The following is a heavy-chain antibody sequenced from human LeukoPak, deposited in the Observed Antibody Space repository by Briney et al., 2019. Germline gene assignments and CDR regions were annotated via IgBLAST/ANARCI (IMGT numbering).Heavy chain of an antibody. Sequence: ASVKVSCKASGGTFSSYAISWVRQAPGQRLEWMGGIIPIFGTANYAQKFQGRVTITADESTSTAYMELSSLRSEDTAVYYCARDRDPFHDSSGYLFDYWGQGTLVTVSS. CDR3: ARDRDPFHDSSGYLFDY. J-gene: IGHJ4*02. D-gene: IGHD3-22*01. CDR2: IIPIFGTA. V-gene: IGHV1-69*13. CDR1: GGTFSSYA.